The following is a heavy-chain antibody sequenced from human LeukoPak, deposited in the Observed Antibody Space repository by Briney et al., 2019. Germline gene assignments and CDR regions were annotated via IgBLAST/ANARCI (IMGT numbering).Heavy chain of an antibody. CDR2: IGTYGGDT. CDR3: PRDPWNFYDDSGYNRDFDS. V-gene: IGHV1-18*01. J-gene: IGHJ5*01. CDR1: TSR. D-gene: IGHD3-22*01. Sequence: ASVKVSCKATSRISWVRRAPGQGLEWMGWIGTYGGDTYYAQKFQGRITVTTDTSTSTVYMELRNLRSDDTAVYYCPRDPWNFYDDSGYNRDFDSWGQGTLVTVSS.